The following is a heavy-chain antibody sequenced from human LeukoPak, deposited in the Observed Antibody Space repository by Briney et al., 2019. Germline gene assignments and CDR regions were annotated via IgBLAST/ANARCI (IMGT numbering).Heavy chain of an antibody. V-gene: IGHV3-15*01. CDR2: IKSKTDGGTT. CDR3: TTEVAGYSGSEWFDP. J-gene: IGHJ5*02. CDR1: GFTFSNAW. Sequence: GGSLRLSCAASGFTFSNAWMSWVRQAPGKGLEWVGRIKSKTDGGTTDYAAPVKGRFTISRDDSKNTLYLQMNSLKTEDTAVYYCTTEVAGYSGSEWFDPWGQGTLVTVSS. D-gene: IGHD5-12*01.